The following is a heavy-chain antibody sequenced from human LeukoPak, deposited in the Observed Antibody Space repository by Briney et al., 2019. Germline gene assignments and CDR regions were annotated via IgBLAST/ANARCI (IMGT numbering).Heavy chain of an antibody. Sequence: GGSLRLSCAASGFAFSSFGMHWVRQAPGKGLEWVAVICYDGTIKYYADSVKGRFTISRDNSKNTLYLQMNSLRAEDTAVYYCARATVTRWFDPWGQGTLVTVSS. CDR3: ARATVTRWFDP. D-gene: IGHD4-17*01. CDR2: ICYDGTIK. V-gene: IGHV3-33*01. J-gene: IGHJ5*02. CDR1: GFAFSSFG.